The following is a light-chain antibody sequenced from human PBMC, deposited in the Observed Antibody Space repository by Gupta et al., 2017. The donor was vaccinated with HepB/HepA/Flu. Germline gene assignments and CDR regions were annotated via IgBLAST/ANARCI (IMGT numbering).Light chain of an antibody. CDR1: RSDVGSYNL. Sequence: QSALTHPASVSGSPGQSITISCSGTRSDVGSYNLVSWYQQHPGKAPKLLIYEVSKRPSGGSHRFSGSKSGNTASLTISGLQSEDEADYYCSSFARSSSTTFSDVFATGTQVTVL. CDR2: EVS. CDR3: SSFARSSSTTFSDV. J-gene: IGLJ1*01. V-gene: IGLV2-23*02.